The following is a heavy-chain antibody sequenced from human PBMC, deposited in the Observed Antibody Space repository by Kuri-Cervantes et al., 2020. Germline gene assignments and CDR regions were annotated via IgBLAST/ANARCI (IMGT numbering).Heavy chain of an antibody. D-gene: IGHD1-7*01. J-gene: IGHJ4*02. CDR1: GYTFTSYA. V-gene: IGHV1-3*01. CDR3: AADKGYLGTNYFDY. Sequence: ASVKVSCKASGYTFTSYAMHWVRQAPGQGLEWMGWINAGNGNTKYSQKFQGRVTITRDTSASTAYMELSSLRSEDTAVYYCAADKGYLGTNYFDYWGQGTLVTVSS. CDR2: INAGNGNT.